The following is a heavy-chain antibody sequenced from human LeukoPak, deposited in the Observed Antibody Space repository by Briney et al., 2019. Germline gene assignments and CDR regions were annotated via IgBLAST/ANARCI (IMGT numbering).Heavy chain of an antibody. J-gene: IGHJ4*02. V-gene: IGHV4-39*07. D-gene: IGHD3/OR15-3a*01. CDR2: MYNVEST. CDR3: ARVHGFWQYYFDY. CDR1: GGSISSSSYY. Sequence: SETLSLTSSVSGGSISSSSYYWGWIRQPPGKGLEWIGSMYNVESTYYNPSLKSRVTISGDSSKNQFSLKLSSVAAADTAVYYCARVHGFWQYYFDYWGQGTLVTVSS.